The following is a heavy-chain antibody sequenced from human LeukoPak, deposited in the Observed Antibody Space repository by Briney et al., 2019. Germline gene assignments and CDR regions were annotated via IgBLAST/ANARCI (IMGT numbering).Heavy chain of an antibody. V-gene: IGHV3-66*01. CDR1: GFTVSSNY. Sequence: GGSLRLSCAASGFTVSSNYMSWVRQAPGKGLEWVSVIYSGGSTYYADSVKGRFTISRDNSKNTLYLQMNSLKTEDTAVYYCVRGTLGRYDFDSWGQGTLVTVSS. CDR2: IYSGGST. CDR3: VRGTLGRYDFDS. J-gene: IGHJ4*02. D-gene: IGHD1-26*01.